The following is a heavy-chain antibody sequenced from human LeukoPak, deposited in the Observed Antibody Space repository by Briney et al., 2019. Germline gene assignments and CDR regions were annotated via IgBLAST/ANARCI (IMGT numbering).Heavy chain of an antibody. CDR1: GGSISSSSYY. V-gene: IGHV4-39*01. CDR3: ARVSRQIDAFDI. J-gene: IGHJ3*02. Sequence: SETLSLTCTVSGGSISSSSYYWGWIRQPPGKGLEWIGSIYYSGSTYYNPSLKSRVTISVDTSKNQFSLKLSSVTPADTAVYYCARVSRQIDAFDIWGQGTMVTVSS. CDR2: IYYSGST.